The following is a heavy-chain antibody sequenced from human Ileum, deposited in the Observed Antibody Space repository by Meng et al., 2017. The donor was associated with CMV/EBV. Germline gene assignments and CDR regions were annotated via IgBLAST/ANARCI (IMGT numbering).Heavy chain of an antibody. CDR3: ARGAITPFGVVISHFDY. J-gene: IGHJ4*02. D-gene: IGHD3-3*01. CDR2: INQDGSEK. CDR1: GFTFSNYW. V-gene: IGHV3-7*01. Sequence: GESLTISCSASGFTFSNYWMTWVRQAPGKGLEWVANINQDGSEKYYVDSVKGRFTIARDNDENSLYLQMKSLRVEDTAVFYCARGAITPFGVVISHFDYWGQGALVTVSS.